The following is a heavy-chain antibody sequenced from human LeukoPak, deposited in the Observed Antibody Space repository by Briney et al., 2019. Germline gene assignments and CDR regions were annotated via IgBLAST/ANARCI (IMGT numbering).Heavy chain of an antibody. Sequence: GGSLRLSCVASGFSFGSNWMSWIRQAPGKGLEWVSYISSSGSTIYYADSVKGRFTISRDNAKNSLYLQMNSLRAEDTAVYYCARARGYGGYDGFDYWGQGTLVTVSS. CDR3: ARARGYGGYDGFDY. V-gene: IGHV3-11*01. J-gene: IGHJ4*02. CDR1: GFSFGSNW. D-gene: IGHD5-12*01. CDR2: ISSSGSTI.